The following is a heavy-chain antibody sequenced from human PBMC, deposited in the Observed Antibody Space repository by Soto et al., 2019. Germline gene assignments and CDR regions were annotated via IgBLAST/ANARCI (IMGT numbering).Heavy chain of an antibody. CDR1: GGSISSYY. Sequence: SESLSLTCTVSGGSISSYYWSWIRHPPGKGLEWIGYIYYTGSTNYNPSLKSRVTISVDTSKNQFSLKLSSVTAAETAVYYCARGDGSGYQFFDYWGQGTPVTVSS. D-gene: IGHD3-22*01. J-gene: IGHJ4*02. CDR3: ARGDGSGYQFFDY. CDR2: IYYTGST. V-gene: IGHV4-59*08.